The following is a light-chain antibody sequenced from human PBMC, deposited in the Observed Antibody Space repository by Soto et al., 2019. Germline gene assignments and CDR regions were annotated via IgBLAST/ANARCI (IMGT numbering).Light chain of an antibody. J-gene: IGKJ3*01. Sequence: DIQLTQSPSFLSASVGDRVTLTCRASQGISTYLAWYQQKPGKAPKLLIYAASTLQSGDPSRFSGSGSGTEFTLTISSLQPEDFATYCCQQRNNYPRTFGPGTKVDI. CDR3: QQRNNYPRT. CDR2: AAS. CDR1: QGISTY. V-gene: IGKV1-9*01.